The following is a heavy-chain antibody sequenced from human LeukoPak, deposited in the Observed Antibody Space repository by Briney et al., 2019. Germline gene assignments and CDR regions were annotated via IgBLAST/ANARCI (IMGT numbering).Heavy chain of an antibody. J-gene: IGHJ3*02. D-gene: IGHD3-22*01. CDR3: ARFSSGYSRDAFDI. Sequence: SETLSLTCTVSGGSIGSYYWSWIRQPPGKGLEWIGYIYYSGSTYYNPFLKSRVTISVDTSKNQFSLKLSSVTAADTAVYYCARFSSGYSRDAFDIWGQGTMVTVSS. V-gene: IGHV4-30-4*08. CDR2: IYYSGST. CDR1: GGSIGSYY.